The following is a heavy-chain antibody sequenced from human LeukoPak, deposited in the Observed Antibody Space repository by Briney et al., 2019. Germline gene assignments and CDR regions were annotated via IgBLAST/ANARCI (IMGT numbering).Heavy chain of an antibody. J-gene: IGHJ4*02. CDR2: INTNTGNP. CDR3: ARDRDTAIIGY. D-gene: IGHD2/OR15-2a*01. CDR1: GGTFSSYA. Sequence: ASVKVSCKASGGTFSSYAISWVRQAPGQGLGWMGWINTNTGNPTYAQGFTGRFVFSLDTSVSTAYLQISSLRAEDTAVYYCARDRDTAIIGYWGQGTLVTVSS. V-gene: IGHV7-4-1*02.